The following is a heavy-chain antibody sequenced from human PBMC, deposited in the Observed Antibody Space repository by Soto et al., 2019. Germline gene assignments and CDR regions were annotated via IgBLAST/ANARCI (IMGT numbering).Heavy chain of an antibody. CDR1: GFTFSSYA. Sequence: GGSLRLSCAASGFTFSSYAMSWVRQAPGKGLEWVSAISGSGGSTYYADSVKGRFTISRDNSKNTLYLQMNSLRAEDTAVYYCAKAYTPTGPSYDSRGYWGQGTLVTVS. CDR2: ISGSGGST. V-gene: IGHV3-23*01. D-gene: IGHD3-22*01. J-gene: IGHJ4*02. CDR3: AKAYTPTGPSYDSRGY.